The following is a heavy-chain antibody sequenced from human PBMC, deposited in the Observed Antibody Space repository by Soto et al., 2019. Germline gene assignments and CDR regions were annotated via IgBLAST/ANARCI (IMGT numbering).Heavy chain of an antibody. V-gene: IGHV4-4*07. CDR1: GDSMSDSGSNYY. CDR3: ARGHGTTNFEF. Sequence: KTSETLSLTCSVSGDSMSDSGSNYYWSWIRQSAGKGLEWMGRVYNTYPTGMRNDRTSFKSRVTMSLDTAKKQFSLKLTAVTAADTAVYYCARGHGTTNFEFWGQGILVTVSS. CDR2: VYNTYPTGMR. J-gene: IGHJ4*02. D-gene: IGHD1-26*01.